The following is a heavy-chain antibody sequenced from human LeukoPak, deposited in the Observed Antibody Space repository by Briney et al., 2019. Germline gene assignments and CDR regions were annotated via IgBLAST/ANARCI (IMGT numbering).Heavy chain of an antibody. CDR2: IIPIFGTA. CDR3: ARGPRRRIIVGATVDWFDP. J-gene: IGHJ5*02. V-gene: IGHV1-69*06. CDR1: GGTFSSYA. Sequence: ASVKVSCKASGGTFSSYAISWVRQAPGQGLEWMGGIIPIFGTANYAQKFQGRVTITADKPTSTAYMELSSLRSEDTAVYYCARGPRRRIIVGATVDWFDPWGQGTLVTVSS. D-gene: IGHD1-26*01.